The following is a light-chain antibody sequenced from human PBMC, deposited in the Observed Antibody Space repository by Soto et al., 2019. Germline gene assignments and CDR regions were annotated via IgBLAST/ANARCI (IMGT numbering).Light chain of an antibody. CDR1: QSVSSSY. V-gene: IGKV3-20*01. CDR3: QQYGSSPRT. CDR2: GAA. Sequence: EIVLTQSPGTLSLSPGERATLSCRASQSVSSSYLAWYQQKPGQAPRLLIYGAANRATGIPDRFSGSGSGTVFTLSISRLEPEDFAVYYCQQYGSSPRTFGQGTKVDIK. J-gene: IGKJ1*01.